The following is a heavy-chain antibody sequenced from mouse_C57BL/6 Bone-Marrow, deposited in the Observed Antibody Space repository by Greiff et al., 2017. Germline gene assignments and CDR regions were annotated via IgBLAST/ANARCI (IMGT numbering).Heavy chain of an antibody. D-gene: IGHD2-4*01. V-gene: IGHV1-55*01. CDR1: GYTFTSYW. CDR3: ARKWYDYDAWFAY. CDR2: IYPGSGSP. Sequence: VQLQQPGAELVKPGASVKMSCKASGYTFTSYWITWVKQRPGQGLEWIGDIYPGSGSPNYNEKFKSKATLTVDTSSSTAYMQLSSLTSEDSAVYYCARKWYDYDAWFAYWGQGTLVTVSA. J-gene: IGHJ3*01.